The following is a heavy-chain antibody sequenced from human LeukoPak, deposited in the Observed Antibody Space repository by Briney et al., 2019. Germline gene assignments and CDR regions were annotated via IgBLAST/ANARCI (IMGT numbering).Heavy chain of an antibody. Sequence: SVKVSCKVSGGPFSNYAIIWVRQAPGQGLVLMGRIIPSFGTANYAQMLQGRVSITSDESTSTAYMKLSSLRSEDTATYYCARVELGSYYPYWGQGTLVSVSS. V-gene: IGHV1-69*15. CDR1: GGPFSNYA. CDR2: IIPSFGTA. CDR3: ARVELGSYYPY. J-gene: IGHJ4*02. D-gene: IGHD3-10*01.